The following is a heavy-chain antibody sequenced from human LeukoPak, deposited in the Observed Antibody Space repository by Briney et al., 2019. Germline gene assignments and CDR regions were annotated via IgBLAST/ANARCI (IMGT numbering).Heavy chain of an antibody. CDR1: GFTFSSYS. Sequence: PGGSLRLSCAASGFTFSSYSMNWVRQAPGKGLEWVSYISSSSSTIYYADSVKGRFTISRDNSKNTLYLQMNSLRAEDTAVYYCAKTDYGDYPNWFDPWGQGTLVTVSS. V-gene: IGHV3-48*01. J-gene: IGHJ5*02. CDR3: AKTDYGDYPNWFDP. CDR2: ISSSSSTI. D-gene: IGHD4-17*01.